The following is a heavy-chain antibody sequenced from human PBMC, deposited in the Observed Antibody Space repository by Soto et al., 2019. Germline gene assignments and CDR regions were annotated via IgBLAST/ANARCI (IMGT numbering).Heavy chain of an antibody. D-gene: IGHD1-26*01. CDR3: AKDGSPLVGATASAYFDY. CDR2: ISGSDGST. J-gene: IGHJ4*02. CDR1: GFTFSSYA. V-gene: IGHV3-23*01. Sequence: EVQLLDSGGGLVQPGGSLRLSCAASGFTFSSYAMTWVRQAPGKGLEWVSTISGSDGSTYYADSVKGRFTISRDNSKNTLFLQMNSLRDEDTAVYYCAKDGSPLVGATASAYFDYWGQGTRVTVSS.